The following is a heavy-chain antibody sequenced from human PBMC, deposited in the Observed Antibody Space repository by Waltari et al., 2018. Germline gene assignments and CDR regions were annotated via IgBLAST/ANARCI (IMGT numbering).Heavy chain of an antibody. V-gene: IGHV3-21*01. Sequence: EVQLAESGGGLVKPGGSLRLSCAASGFTFNVDTMNWVRQAPGKGLEWVSSISSSSTYIDYAESVKGRFTISRDNAKNSLYLQMNSLRAEDTAVYYCARDSPEWGSPSCLDYWSQGTLVTVSS. CDR2: ISSSSTYI. CDR3: ARDSPEWGSPSCLDY. CDR1: GFTFNVDT. D-gene: IGHD2-2*01. J-gene: IGHJ4*02.